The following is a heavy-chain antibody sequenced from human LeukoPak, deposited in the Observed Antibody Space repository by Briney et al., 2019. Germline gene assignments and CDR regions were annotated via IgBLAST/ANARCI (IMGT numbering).Heavy chain of an antibody. CDR1: GFTFSSYG. V-gene: IGHV3-23*01. CDR2: ISGSGGRT. CDR3: AKEKDSSTWPPIWDY. J-gene: IGHJ4*02. D-gene: IGHD6-13*01. Sequence: GGSLRLSCAASGFTFSSYGMSWVRQAPGKGVEWVSGISGSGGRTYYADSVKGRFTISRDNSKNTLYLQMNSLRAEDTAVYYCAKEKDSSTWPPIWDYWGQGTLVTVSS.